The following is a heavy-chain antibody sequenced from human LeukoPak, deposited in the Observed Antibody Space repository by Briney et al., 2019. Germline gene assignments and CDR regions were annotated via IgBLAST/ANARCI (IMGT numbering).Heavy chain of an antibody. CDR2: ISSNGGST. J-gene: IGHJ4*02. D-gene: IGHD1-26*01. Sequence: PGGSLRLSCAASGFTFSSYAMHWVRQAPGKGLEYVSTISSNGGSTYYANSVKGRFTISRDNSKNTLYLQMGSLRAEDMAVYYCARDYLPSSGSYYGGFDYWGQGTLVTVSS. CDR3: ARDYLPSSGSYYGGFDY. V-gene: IGHV3-64*01. CDR1: GFTFSSYA.